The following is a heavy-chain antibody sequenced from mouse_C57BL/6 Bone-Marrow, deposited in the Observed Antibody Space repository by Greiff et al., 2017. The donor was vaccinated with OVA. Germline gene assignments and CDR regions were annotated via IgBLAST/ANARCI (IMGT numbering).Heavy chain of an antibody. D-gene: IGHD2-5*01. Sequence: EVKLVESGGGLVKPGGSLKLSCAASGFTFSSYAMSWVRQTPEKRLEWVATISDGGSYTYYPDNVKGRFTISRDNAKNNLYLQMSHLKSEDTAMDYCARESPYSNFPWFAYWGQGTLVTVSA. V-gene: IGHV5-4*01. CDR3: ARESPYSNFPWFAY. CDR1: GFTFSSYA. J-gene: IGHJ3*01. CDR2: ISDGGSYT.